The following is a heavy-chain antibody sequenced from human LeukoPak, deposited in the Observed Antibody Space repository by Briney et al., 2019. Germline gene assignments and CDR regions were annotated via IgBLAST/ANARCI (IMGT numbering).Heavy chain of an antibody. V-gene: IGHV3-30*02. Sequence: GGSLRLSCAASGFTFSGSGMHWVRQAPGKGLEWVTFIRYDGSNKYYTDSVKGRFTISRDNSKNTLYLQVDSLRAEDTAVYYCARDHDFWSGYYSPTRGYFGYWGQGTLVTVSS. CDR2: IRYDGSNK. CDR3: ARDHDFWSGYYSPTRGYFGY. J-gene: IGHJ4*02. CDR1: GFTFSGSG. D-gene: IGHD3-3*01.